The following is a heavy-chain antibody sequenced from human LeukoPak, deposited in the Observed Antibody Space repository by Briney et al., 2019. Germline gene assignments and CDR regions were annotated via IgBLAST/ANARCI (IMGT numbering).Heavy chain of an antibody. V-gene: IGHV1-2*02. J-gene: IGHJ4*02. D-gene: IGHD1-26*01. CDR1: GYTFTGYY. CDR3: ATDPGGGATTYFDY. Sequence: GASVKVSCKAAGYTFTGYYINWVRQAPGQGLEWMGWMNPNSGGTNYAQKFQGRVTMTRDTSISTASMELSSLISDDTAMYYCATDPGGGATTYFDYWGQGTLVTASS. CDR2: MNPNSGGT.